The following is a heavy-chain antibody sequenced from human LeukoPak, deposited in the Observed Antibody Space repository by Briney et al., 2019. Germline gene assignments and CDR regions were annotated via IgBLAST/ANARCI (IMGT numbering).Heavy chain of an antibody. Sequence: PGGSLRLSCAASGFTFSSYAMSWVRQAPGKGLEWVSAISGSGGSTYYADSVKGRFTISRDNSKNTLYLQMNSLRAEDTAVYYCAKEGKSSGWFKKRNYYYYMDVWGKGTTVTASS. D-gene: IGHD6-19*01. CDR2: ISGSGGST. J-gene: IGHJ6*03. CDR3: AKEGKSSGWFKKRNYYYYMDV. V-gene: IGHV3-23*01. CDR1: GFTFSSYA.